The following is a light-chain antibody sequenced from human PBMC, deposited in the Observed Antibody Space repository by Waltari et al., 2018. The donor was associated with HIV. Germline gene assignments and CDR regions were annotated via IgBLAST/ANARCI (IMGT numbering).Light chain of an antibody. CDR2: YDD. CDR1: HSNIGNNA. V-gene: IGLV1-36*01. Sequence: QSVLTQPPSVSEAPRQRVTISCSGSHSNIGNNAVNWYQQLPGKPPKLLIYYDDLLAAGVSDRFSGSKSGTSASLSISGLQSEDESDYYCAAGDDSLNGVVFGGGTKLTVL. J-gene: IGLJ2*01. CDR3: AAGDDSLNGVV.